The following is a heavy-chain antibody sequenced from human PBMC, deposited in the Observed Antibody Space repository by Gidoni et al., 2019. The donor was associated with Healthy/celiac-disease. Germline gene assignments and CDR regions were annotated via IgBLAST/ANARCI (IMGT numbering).Heavy chain of an antibody. CDR3: ARDVWLWNDIPQYYFDY. Sequence: QVQLVESGGGVVQPGRSLRLSCAASGFTLSRSAMHWVRQAPGKGLEWVAVIAYDGSNKYYADSVKGRFTISRDNSKNTLYLQMNSLRAEDTAVYYCARDVWLWNDIPQYYFDYWGQGTLVTVSS. D-gene: IGHD1-1*01. V-gene: IGHV3-30-3*01. J-gene: IGHJ4*02. CDR2: IAYDGSNK. CDR1: GFTLSRSA.